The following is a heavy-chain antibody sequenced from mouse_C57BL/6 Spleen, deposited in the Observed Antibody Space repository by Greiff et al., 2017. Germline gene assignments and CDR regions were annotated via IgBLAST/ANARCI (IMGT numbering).Heavy chain of an antibody. D-gene: IGHD2-4*01. J-gene: IGHJ4*01. Sequence: VKLVESGAELARPGASVKLSCKASGYTFTSYGISWVKQRTGQGLEWIGEIYPRSGNTYYNEKFKGKATLTADKSSSTAYMELRSLTSEDSAVYFCARDYDYDGDYYAMDYWGQGTSVTVSS. CDR1: GYTFTSYG. V-gene: IGHV1-81*01. CDR2: IYPRSGNT. CDR3: ARDYDYDGDYYAMDY.